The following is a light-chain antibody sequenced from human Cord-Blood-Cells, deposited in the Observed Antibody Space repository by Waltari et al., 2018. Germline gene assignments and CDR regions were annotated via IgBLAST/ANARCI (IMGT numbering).Light chain of an antibody. CDR1: QSVSSY. CDR3: QQRSNWWT. CDR2: DAS. Sequence: EIVLTQSPDTLSLSPGEEATLSCRASQSVSSYVACYQQKPGQAPRLLIYDASNRATGIPARFSGSGSGTDFTLTISSLEPEDFAVYYCQQRSNWWTFGQGTKVEIK. V-gene: IGKV3-11*01. J-gene: IGKJ1*01.